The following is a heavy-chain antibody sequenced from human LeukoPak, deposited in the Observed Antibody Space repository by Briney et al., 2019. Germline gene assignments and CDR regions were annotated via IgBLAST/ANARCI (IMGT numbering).Heavy chain of an antibody. J-gene: IGHJ5*02. CDR3: ARDCSGGSCYPYNWFDP. D-gene: IGHD2-15*01. CDR1: GFTFSSYS. V-gene: IGHV3-48*04. Sequence: GGSLRLSCAASGFTFSSYSMNWVRQAPGKGLEWVSYISSTGSTIYHAESVKGRFTISRDNAKNSLYLQMNSLRAEDTAMYYCARDCSGGSCYPYNWFDPWGQGTLVTVSS. CDR2: ISSTGSTI.